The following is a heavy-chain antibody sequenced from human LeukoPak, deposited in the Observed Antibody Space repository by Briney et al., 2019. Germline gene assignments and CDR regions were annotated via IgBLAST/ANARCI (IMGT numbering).Heavy chain of an antibody. V-gene: IGHV3-7*03. CDR3: ARGGGLDV. D-gene: IGHD3-16*01. CDR1: GFTFSGYP. Sequence: GGSLRLSCAASGFTFSGYPIHWVRQAPGKGLEWVASINHNGNVNYYEDSVKGRFTISRDNAKNSLYLQMSNLRAEDTAVYFCARGGGLDVWGQGATVTVSS. CDR2: INHNGNVN. J-gene: IGHJ6*02.